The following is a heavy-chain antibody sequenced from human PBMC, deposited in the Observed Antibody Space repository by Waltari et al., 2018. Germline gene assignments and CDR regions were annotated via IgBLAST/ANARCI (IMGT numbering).Heavy chain of an antibody. CDR1: GFTFSSYE. CDR2: ISSSGSTI. V-gene: IGHV3-48*03. Sequence: EVQLVESGGGLVQPGGSLRLSCAASGFTFSSYEMNWVRPAPGKGLEWVSYISSSGSTIYYADSVKGRFTISRDNAKNSLYLQMNSLRAEDTAVYYCARTGPSSIAVRSPWGQGTLVTVSS. D-gene: IGHD6-6*01. CDR3: ARTGPSSIAVRSP. J-gene: IGHJ5*02.